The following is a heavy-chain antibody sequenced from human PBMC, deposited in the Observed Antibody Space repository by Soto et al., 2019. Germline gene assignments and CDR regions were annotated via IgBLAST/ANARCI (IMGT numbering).Heavy chain of an antibody. Sequence: QVQLVQSGAEEKKPGASVKVSCKASGYTFTNYAMHWVRQAPGQRLEWMGWINAGNGNTKYSQKFQGRVPITRDTSASTAQMELSSLSSEDTAVNFWVRGTGSGMDVWGQGTTVTASS. V-gene: IGHV1-3*05. CDR2: INAGNGNT. J-gene: IGHJ6*02. D-gene: IGHD3-9*01. CDR1: GYTFTNYA. CDR3: VRGTGSGMDV.